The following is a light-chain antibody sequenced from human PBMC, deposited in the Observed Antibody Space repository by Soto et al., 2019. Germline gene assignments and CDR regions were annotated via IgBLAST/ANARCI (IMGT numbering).Light chain of an antibody. CDR2: DAS. Sequence: EIVMTQSPATLSVSPGERATLSCRASQSLSSNLAWYQQKPGQAPRLLVYDASNRATGIPTRFSGSGSGTDFTLTISNLEPEDFAVYYCQQRISWPLTFGGGTKVDIK. CDR1: QSLSSN. J-gene: IGKJ4*01. V-gene: IGKV3-11*01. CDR3: QQRISWPLT.